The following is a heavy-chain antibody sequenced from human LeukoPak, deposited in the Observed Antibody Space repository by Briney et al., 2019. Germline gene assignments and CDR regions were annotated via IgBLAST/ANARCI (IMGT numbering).Heavy chain of an antibody. V-gene: IGHV4-61*01. J-gene: IGHJ4*02. Sequence: SETLSLTCTVSGGSVSSGSYYWSWIRQPPGKGLEWIVYIYYSGSTNYNPSLKSRVTISVDTSKNQSSLKLSSVTAADTAVYYCARHGSSGYLYYFDYWGQGTLVTVSS. D-gene: IGHD3-22*01. CDR1: GGSVSSGSYY. CDR2: IYYSGST. CDR3: ARHGSSGYLYYFDY.